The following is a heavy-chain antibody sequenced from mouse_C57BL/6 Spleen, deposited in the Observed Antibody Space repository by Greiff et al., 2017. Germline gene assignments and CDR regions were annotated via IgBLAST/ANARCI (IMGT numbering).Heavy chain of an antibody. CDR1: GYTFTDYE. V-gene: IGHV1-15*01. CDR2: IDPETGGT. D-gene: IGHD1-1*01. J-gene: IGHJ1*03. CDR3: TRRGYYYGSYWYVDV. Sequence: QVQLKQSGAELVRPGASVTLSCKASGYTFTDYEMHWVKQTPVHGLEWIGAIDPETGGTAYNQKFKGKAILTADKSSSTAYMELRSLTSEDSAVYYCTRRGYYYGSYWYVDVWGTGTTVTVSS.